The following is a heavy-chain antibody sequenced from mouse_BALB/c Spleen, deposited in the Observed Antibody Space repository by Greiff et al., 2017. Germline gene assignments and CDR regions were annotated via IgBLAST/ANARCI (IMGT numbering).Heavy chain of an antibody. Sequence: EVQLQESGPGLVKPSQSLSLTCTVTGYSITSDYAWNWIRQFPGNKLEWMGYISYSGSTSYNPSLKSRISITRDTSKNQFFLQLNSVTTEDTATYYCAREDGYSRFAYWGQGTLVTVSA. J-gene: IGHJ3*01. V-gene: IGHV3-2*02. CDR1: GYSITSDYA. D-gene: IGHD1-2*01. CDR3: AREDGYSRFAY. CDR2: ISYSGST.